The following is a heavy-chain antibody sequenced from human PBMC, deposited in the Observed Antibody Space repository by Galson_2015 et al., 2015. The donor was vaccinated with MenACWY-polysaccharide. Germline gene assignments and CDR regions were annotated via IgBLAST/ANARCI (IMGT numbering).Heavy chain of an antibody. CDR3: TAGWLQVLSPIIY. J-gene: IGHJ4*02. V-gene: IGHV3-15*01. CDR2: IKSKVDGETK. D-gene: IGHD3-10*01. CDR1: GFTFRNDW. Sequence: SLRLSCAGSGFTFRNDWMSWVRQAPGKGLEWVGRIKSKVDGETKEYAAPVKGRFTISSDDAKPSLYLQMNSLEPEDTSIYYCTAGWLQVLSPIIYWGRGTLVTVSS.